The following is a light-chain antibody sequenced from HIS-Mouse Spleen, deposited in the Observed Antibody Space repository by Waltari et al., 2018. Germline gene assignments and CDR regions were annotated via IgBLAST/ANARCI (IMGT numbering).Light chain of an antibody. CDR1: SSNIGAGYD. Sequence: QSVLTQPPSVSGAPGQRVTISCTGSSSNIGAGYDVPWYQQLPGTAPKLLISGNSNRPSGVPDRFSGSKAGTSASLAITGLQAEDEADYYCQSYDSSLSGSGVFGGGTKLTVL. CDR3: QSYDSSLSGSGV. V-gene: IGLV1-40*01. J-gene: IGLJ3*02. CDR2: GNS.